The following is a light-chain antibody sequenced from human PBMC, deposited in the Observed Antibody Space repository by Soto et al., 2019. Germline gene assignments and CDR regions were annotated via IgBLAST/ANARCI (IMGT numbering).Light chain of an antibody. CDR2: GAS. J-gene: IGKJ4*01. V-gene: IGKV3D-15*01. Sequence: EIVMTQSPATLSVSPGERATLSCRASQSVSSNLAWYQQKPGQAPRLLIYGASTRATGIPARFSGSGFGTEFTLTISSLQSEDFAVYYCQQDNKWPLTFGGGTKVEIK. CDR3: QQDNKWPLT. CDR1: QSVSSN.